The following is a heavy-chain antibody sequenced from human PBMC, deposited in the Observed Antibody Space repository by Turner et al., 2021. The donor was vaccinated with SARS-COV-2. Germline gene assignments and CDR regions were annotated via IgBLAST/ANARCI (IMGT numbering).Heavy chain of an antibody. D-gene: IGHD6-13*01. J-gene: IGHJ6*02. CDR2: ISSSSSYI. CDR3: ATIAAAGPDFYYYYGMDV. V-gene: IGHV3-21*01. Sequence: EVQLVESGGGLVKPGGSLRLSCAASGFTLSSYSMNWVRQAPGKGLEWVSSISSSSSYIYYADSVKGRFTISRDNAKNSLYLQLNSLRAEDTAVYYCATIAAAGPDFYYYYGMDVWGQGTTVTVSS. CDR1: GFTLSSYS.